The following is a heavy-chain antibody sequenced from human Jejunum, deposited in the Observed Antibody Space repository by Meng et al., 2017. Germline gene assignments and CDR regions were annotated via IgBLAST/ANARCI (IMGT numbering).Heavy chain of an antibody. CDR1: GFTFTTFS. D-gene: IGHD7-27*01. CDR2: ISNGGGRTI. J-gene: IGHJ3*02. CDR3: AREAGDLRAFDI. Sequence: GGSLRLSCAASGFTFTTFSMSWVRQAPGKGLEWVSYISNGGGRTIYYADSVKGRFTISRDNAKNSLYLQMSSLRAEDTAIYYCAREAGDLRAFDIWGQGTMVT. V-gene: IGHV3-48*03.